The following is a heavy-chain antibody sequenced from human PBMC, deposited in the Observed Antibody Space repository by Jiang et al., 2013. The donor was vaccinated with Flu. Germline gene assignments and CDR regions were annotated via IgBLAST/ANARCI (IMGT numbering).Heavy chain of an antibody. CDR2: IYHSGST. J-gene: IGHJ6*04. CDR1: GYSISSGYY. V-gene: IGHV4-38-2*01. D-gene: IGHD6-6*01. CDR3: ASDPDQYSSGMDV. Sequence: LVKPSETLSLTCAVSGYSISSGYYWGWIRQPPGKGLEWIGSIYHSGSTYYNPSLKSRVTISVDTSKNQXSLKLSSVTAADTAVYYCASDPDQYSSGMDVWGKGTTVTVSS.